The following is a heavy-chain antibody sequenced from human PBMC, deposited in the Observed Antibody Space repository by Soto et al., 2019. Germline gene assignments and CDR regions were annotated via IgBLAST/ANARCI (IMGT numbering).Heavy chain of an antibody. V-gene: IGHV4-39*01. Sequence: PSETLSLTCTVSGGSISSSTYYWGWIRQPPGKGLEWIGSINYSGTTYYNTSLKSRVTISIDTSKNQFSQKLSSVTAAYTSFYYCVFLLHCGAGACIFDYWAQGILVTGSS. CDR1: GGSISSSTYY. CDR2: INYSGTT. CDR3: VFLLHCGAGACIFDY. J-gene: IGHJ4*02. D-gene: IGHD2-21*01.